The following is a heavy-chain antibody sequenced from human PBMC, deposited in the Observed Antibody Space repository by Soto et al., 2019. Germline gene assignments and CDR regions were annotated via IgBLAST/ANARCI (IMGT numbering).Heavy chain of an antibody. Sequence: VKVSCKTSGYSFTSYGVSWVRQAPGQGLEWMGWISAYNANTNYAQKLQGRVTMTTDTSTSTAYMELRNLRSDDTAVYYCARDGYCSNSVCSYYYGMDVWGQGTTVTVSS. J-gene: IGHJ6*02. CDR2: ISAYNANT. CDR1: GYSFTSYG. V-gene: IGHV1-18*01. CDR3: ARDGYCSNSVCSYYYGMDV. D-gene: IGHD2-8*01.